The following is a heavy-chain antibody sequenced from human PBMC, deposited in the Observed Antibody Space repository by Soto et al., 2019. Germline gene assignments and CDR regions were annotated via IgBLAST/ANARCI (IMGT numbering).Heavy chain of an antibody. CDR2: ILVGGST. CDR3: AKATATSGGAFEI. V-gene: IGHV3-23*01. CDR1: GFICSSYD. J-gene: IGHJ3*02. Sequence: GGSLRLSCAVSGFICSSYDMSWVRQAPGKGLEWVSTILVGGSTHYEDSVKGRFTISRDTSKNTVYLRMNSLTAGDTAFYYCAKATATSGGAFEIYGQGTMVT. D-gene: IGHD1-1*01.